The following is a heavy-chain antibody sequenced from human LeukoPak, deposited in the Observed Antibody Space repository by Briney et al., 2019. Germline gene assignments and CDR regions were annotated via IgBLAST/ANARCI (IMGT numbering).Heavy chain of an antibody. CDR3: ARRYWGSGYDY. D-gene: IGHD3-22*01. V-gene: IGHV4-34*01. J-gene: IGHJ4*02. CDR1: GWSFSGYY. Sequence: SETLSLTCAVYGWSFSGYYWSWIRQPPGKGLEWIGEINHSGSANYNPSLKSRVTISLDTSKNQFSLKLSSVTAADTAVYYCARRYWGSGYDYWGQGTLVTVSS. CDR2: INHSGSA.